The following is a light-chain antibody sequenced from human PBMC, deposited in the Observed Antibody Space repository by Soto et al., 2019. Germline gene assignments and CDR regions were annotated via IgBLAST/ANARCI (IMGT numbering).Light chain of an antibody. CDR2: DAS. V-gene: IGKV1-5*01. CDR1: QSISSW. CDR3: QQYNSYSPIP. J-gene: IGKJ5*01. Sequence: DVHITHSPSTLSASVGDRVTITCRASQSISSWLAWYQQKPGKAPKLLIYDASSLESGVPSRFSGSGSGTEFTLTISSLQPDDFATYYCQQYNSYSPIPFGQGTRLEI.